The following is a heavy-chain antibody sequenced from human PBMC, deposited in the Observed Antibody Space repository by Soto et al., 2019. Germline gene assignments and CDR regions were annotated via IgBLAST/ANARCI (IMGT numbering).Heavy chain of an antibody. J-gene: IGHJ4*02. V-gene: IGHV1-69*01. D-gene: IGHD5-18*01. CDR2: IIPIFGTA. Sequence: VKVSCKASGGTFSSYAISWLRQAPGQGLEWMGGIIPIFGTANYAQKFQGRVTITADESTSTAYMELSSLRSEDTAVYYCARGRTGYSYGPAGYWGQGTLVTVSS. CDR1: GGTFSSYA. CDR3: ARGRTGYSYGPAGY.